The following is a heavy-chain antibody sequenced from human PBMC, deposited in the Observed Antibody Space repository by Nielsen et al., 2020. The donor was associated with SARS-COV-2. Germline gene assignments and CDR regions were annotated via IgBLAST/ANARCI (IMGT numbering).Heavy chain of an antibody. D-gene: IGHD2-21*02. Sequence: WIRQPPGKALEWLGNIFSNDKKSYSTSLKSRLTFSKDTSKSQVVLTLTNMDPVDTSTYYCARIRVTAVEYYYYYYMDVWGKGTTVTVSS. V-gene: IGHV2-26*01. CDR3: ARIRVTAVEYYYYYYMDV. J-gene: IGHJ6*03. CDR2: IFSNDKK.